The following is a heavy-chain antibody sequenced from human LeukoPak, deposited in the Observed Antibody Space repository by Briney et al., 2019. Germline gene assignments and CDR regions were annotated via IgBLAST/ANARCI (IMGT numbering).Heavy chain of an antibody. V-gene: IGHV4-34*01. CDR2: INHSGST. CDR1: GGSFSGYY. CDR3: ARGDCSGGSCQINWFDP. Sequence: SETLSLTCAVYGGSFSGYYWSWIRQPPGKGLEWIGEINHSGSTNYNPSLKSRVTISVDTSKNQFSLKLSSVTAADTAVYYCARGDCSGGSCQINWFDPWGQGTLVTVSS. J-gene: IGHJ5*02. D-gene: IGHD2-15*01.